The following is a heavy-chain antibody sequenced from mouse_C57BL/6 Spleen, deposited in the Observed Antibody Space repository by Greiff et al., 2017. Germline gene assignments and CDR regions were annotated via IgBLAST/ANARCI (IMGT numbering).Heavy chain of an antibody. CDR2: IWSGGST. D-gene: IGHD1-1*01. Sequence: QVQLQQSGPGLVQPSQSLSITCTVSGFSLTSYGVHWVRQSPGKGLEWLGVIWSGGSTDYNAAFIYRQSISKDNSKSQVFFKMNSLQADDTAIYYCARNERGYYGSSDDAMDYWGQGTSVTVSS. V-gene: IGHV2-2*01. J-gene: IGHJ4*01. CDR3: ARNERGYYGSSDDAMDY. CDR1: GFSLTSYG.